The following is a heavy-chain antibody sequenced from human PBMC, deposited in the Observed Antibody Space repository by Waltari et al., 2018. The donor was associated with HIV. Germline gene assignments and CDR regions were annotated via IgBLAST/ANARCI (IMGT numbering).Heavy chain of an antibody. D-gene: IGHD4-17*01. CDR2: ISWNSGSI. V-gene: IGHV3-9*01. J-gene: IGHJ4*02. CDR3: AKDIFPTTVTTSPFDY. CDR1: GFTFDAYA. Sequence: EVQLVASGGGLVQPGRSLRLSCAASGFTFDAYAMPWVRQAPGKGLEWVSGISWNSGSIGYADSVKGRFTISRDNAKNSLYLQMNSLRAEDTALYYCAKDIFPTTVTTSPFDYWGQGTLVTVSS.